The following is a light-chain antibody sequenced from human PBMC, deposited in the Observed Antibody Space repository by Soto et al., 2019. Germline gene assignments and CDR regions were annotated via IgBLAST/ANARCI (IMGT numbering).Light chain of an antibody. J-gene: IGLJ1*01. V-gene: IGLV2-14*03. CDR2: GVS. CDR3: NSYTTTFTYV. CDR1: SSDIGAYNH. Sequence: QSVLTQPASVSGSPGQSITISCTGSSSDIGAYNHVSWYQQHPGKAPKLIIYGVSNRPSGISDRFSGSKSGSTASLTISGLQPEDEADYYCNSYTTTFTYVFGSGTKLTVL.